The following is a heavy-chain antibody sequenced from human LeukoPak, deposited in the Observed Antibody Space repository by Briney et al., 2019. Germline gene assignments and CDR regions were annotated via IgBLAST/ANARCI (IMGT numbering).Heavy chain of an antibody. D-gene: IGHD3-3*01. Sequence: GRSLRLSCAASGFTFSSYGMHWVRQAPGKGLEWVAVISYDGSNKYYADSVKGRFTISRDNSENTLYLLMNSLRAEDTAVYYCAKEDFWSGYSDYWGQGTLVTVSS. CDR2: ISYDGSNK. V-gene: IGHV3-30*18. CDR1: GFTFSSYG. J-gene: IGHJ4*02. CDR3: AKEDFWSGYSDY.